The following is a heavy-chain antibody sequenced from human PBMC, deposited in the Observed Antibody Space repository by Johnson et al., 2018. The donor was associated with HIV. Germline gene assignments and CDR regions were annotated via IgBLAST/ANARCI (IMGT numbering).Heavy chain of an antibody. D-gene: IGHD1-26*01. CDR2: INEDGSEE. CDR1: GFTVSGNY. CDR3: AKPLVGATRDDAFDV. Sequence: VQLVESGGGLVQPGGSLRLSCAASGFTVSGNYMNWVRQAPGKGLQWVANINEDGSEEYYVDSAKGRYTISRDNSKNTLYLQMNSLSAEDTAVYYCAKPLVGATRDDAFDVWGQGTMVTVSS. V-gene: IGHV3-7*02. J-gene: IGHJ3*01.